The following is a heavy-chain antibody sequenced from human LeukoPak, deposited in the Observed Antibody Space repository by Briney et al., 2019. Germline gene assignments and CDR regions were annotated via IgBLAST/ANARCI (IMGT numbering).Heavy chain of an antibody. CDR3: ARDSFYDSSGYPWEY. CDR1: GYTFTGYG. Sequence: ASVKVSCKASGYTFTGYGISLVRQAPGQGLEWMGWISAYNGNTNYAQKLQGRVTITTDTSTSTAYMELRSLRSDDTAVYYCARDSFYDSSGYPWEYWGQGTLVTVSS. CDR2: ISAYNGNT. D-gene: IGHD3-22*01. J-gene: IGHJ4*02. V-gene: IGHV1-18*01.